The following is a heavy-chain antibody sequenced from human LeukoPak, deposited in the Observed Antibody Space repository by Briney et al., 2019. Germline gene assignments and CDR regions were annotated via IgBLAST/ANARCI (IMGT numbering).Heavy chain of an antibody. J-gene: IGHJ4*02. CDR2: ISGSGGST. D-gene: IGHD2/OR15-2a*01. CDR3: AKDSAKKYDDY. V-gene: IGHV3-23*01. CDR1: GFTFSTYD. Sequence: GGSLRLSCAASGFTFSTYDMSWVRQAPGKGLEWVSAISGSGGSTFYADSVKGRFTISRDNSKNTLYLQMNSLRAEDTAVYYCAKDSAKKYDDYWGQGTLVTVSS.